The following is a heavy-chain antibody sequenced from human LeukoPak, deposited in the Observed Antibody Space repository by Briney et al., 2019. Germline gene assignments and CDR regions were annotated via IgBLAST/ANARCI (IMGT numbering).Heavy chain of an antibody. CDR1: GFTFSSYA. J-gene: IGHJ4*02. Sequence: PGGSLRLSCAASGFTFSSYAMHWVRQAPGKGLEWVAVISYDGSNKYYADFVKGRFTISRDNSKNTLYLQMNSLRAEDTAVYYGGRDLCGNSGTPSGVDYWGQGTLVTVSS. CDR2: ISYDGSNK. D-gene: IGHD1-26*01. CDR3: GRDLCGNSGTPSGVDY. V-gene: IGHV3-30*04.